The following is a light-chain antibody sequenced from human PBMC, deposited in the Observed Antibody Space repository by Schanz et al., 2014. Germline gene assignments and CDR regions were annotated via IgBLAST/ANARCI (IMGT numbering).Light chain of an antibody. CDR3: CSCGDNSYV. CDR2: DVS. Sequence: QSALTQPASVSGSPGQSITISCTGTSSDVGGYNYVSWYQQHPGKAPKLMIQDVSNRPSGVSDRFSGSKSGNTASLTISGLRAEDEADYYCCSCGDNSYVFGTGTKLTVL. CDR1: SSDVGGYNY. J-gene: IGLJ1*01. V-gene: IGLV2-14*01.